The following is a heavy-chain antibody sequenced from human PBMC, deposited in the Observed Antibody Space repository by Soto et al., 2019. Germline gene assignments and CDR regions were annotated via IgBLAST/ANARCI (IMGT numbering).Heavy chain of an antibody. CDR3: ARIRRPHYYYYGMDV. CDR2: IDWDDDK. V-gene: IGHV2-70*01. Sequence: SGPTLVNPTQTLTLTCTFSGFSLSTSGMCVSWIRQPPGKALEWLALIDWDDDKYYSTSLKTRLTISKDTSKNQVVLTMTNMDPVDTATYYCARIRRPHYYYYGMDVWGQGTTVTVS. J-gene: IGHJ6*02. CDR1: GFSLSTSGMC.